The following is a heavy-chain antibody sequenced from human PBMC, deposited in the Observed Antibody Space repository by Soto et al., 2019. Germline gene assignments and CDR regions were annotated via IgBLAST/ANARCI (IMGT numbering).Heavy chain of an antibody. J-gene: IGHJ4*02. CDR2: IYYSGST. Sequence: QVQLQESGPGLVKPSETLSLTCTVSGGSISSYYWSWIRQPPGKGLEWIGYIYYSGSTNYNPSLXSXAXIXXATSKNQCSLKLSSVTAADTAVYYCARRYGYSFDYWGQGTLVTVSS. CDR3: ARRYGYSFDY. D-gene: IGHD1-1*01. CDR1: GGSISSYY. V-gene: IGHV4-59*08.